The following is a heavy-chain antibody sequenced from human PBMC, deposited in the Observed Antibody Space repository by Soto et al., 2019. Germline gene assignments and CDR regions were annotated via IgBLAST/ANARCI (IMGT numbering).Heavy chain of an antibody. Sequence: QVQLQESGPGLVKPSQTLSLTCTVSGGSISSGGYYWSWIRQHPGKGLEWIGYISYSGSTYYNPSLKRRVTISVDTSKNQFSLKLSSVTAAYTAVYYCAAVPRDIIVVVPAAIRGWFDPWGQGTLVTVSS. V-gene: IGHV4-31*03. CDR1: GGSISSGGYY. D-gene: IGHD2-2*01. CDR2: ISYSGST. J-gene: IGHJ5*02. CDR3: AAVPRDIIVVVPAAIRGWFDP.